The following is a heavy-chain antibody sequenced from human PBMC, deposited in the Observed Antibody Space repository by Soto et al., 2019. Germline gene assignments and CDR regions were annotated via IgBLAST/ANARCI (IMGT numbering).Heavy chain of an antibody. CDR2: ITPSGDRT. V-gene: IGHV1-46*01. Sequence: ASVKVSCKASGNTLTSNYMRWVRQAPGQGLEWMGIITPSGDRTSYAQKFHGRVTMTMDTSTSTVYMELSSLRSEDTAVYYCARAQSPAGVYGMDVWGQGTTVTVSS. CDR1: GNTLTSNY. J-gene: IGHJ6*02. CDR3: ARAQSPAGVYGMDV.